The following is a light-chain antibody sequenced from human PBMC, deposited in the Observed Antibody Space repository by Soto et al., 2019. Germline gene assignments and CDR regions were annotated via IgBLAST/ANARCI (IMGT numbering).Light chain of an antibody. J-gene: IGKJ5*01. CDR2: DVS. V-gene: IGKV3D-11*02. Sequence: EIVMTQSPATLSVSPWEIATLSCRASQSVSSNLAWYQQKPGQAPRLLIYDVSNRATGIPARFSGSESGTDFTLTISSLEPEDFAIYYRQQRHYWQVTFGQGTRLEIK. CDR3: QQRHYWQVT. CDR1: QSVSSN.